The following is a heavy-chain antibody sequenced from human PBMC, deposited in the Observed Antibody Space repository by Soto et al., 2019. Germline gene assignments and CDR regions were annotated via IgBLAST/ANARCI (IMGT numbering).Heavy chain of an antibody. D-gene: IGHD1-26*01. J-gene: IGHJ4*02. CDR2: IRASGVTT. CDR3: AKGAIGRLDY. V-gene: IGHV3-23*01. CDR1: GFTFSNYA. Sequence: DVQLLDSGGGLVQPGRSLRLSCAASGFTFSNYAMSWVRQAPGKGLEWVSTIRASGVTTFYADSARGRFTISRDNSQTTLSLQINSLTADDTAIYYCAKGAIGRLDYWGQGTLGTVSS.